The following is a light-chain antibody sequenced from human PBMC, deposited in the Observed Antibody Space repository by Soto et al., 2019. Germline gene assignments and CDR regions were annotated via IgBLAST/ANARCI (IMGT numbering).Light chain of an antibody. CDR3: LQRSNWPPLLS. Sequence: EIVLTQSPATLSLSPGERATLSCRASQSVTTYLAWYQQKPGQAPRLLIYDASSRATGIPARFSGSGSGTNFTLTIISLEPEDFAIYYCLQRSNWPPLLSFGGGTKVDIK. CDR2: DAS. V-gene: IGKV3-11*01. CDR1: QSVTTY. J-gene: IGKJ4*01.